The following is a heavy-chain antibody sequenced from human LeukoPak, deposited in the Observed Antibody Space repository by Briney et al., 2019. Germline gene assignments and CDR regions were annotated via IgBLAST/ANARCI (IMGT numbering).Heavy chain of an antibody. V-gene: IGHV3-23*01. CDR3: AKPFNPKLAAAGSIDY. CDR2: IIGSGGST. CDR1: GFTFSSYA. D-gene: IGHD6-13*01. Sequence: GGSLRLSCGASGFTFSSYAMSWVRQAPGKGLEWVSAIIGSGGSTYYADSVKGRFTISRDNSKNTLYLQMNSLRAEDTAVYHCAKPFNPKLAAAGSIDYWGQGTLVTVSS. J-gene: IGHJ4*02.